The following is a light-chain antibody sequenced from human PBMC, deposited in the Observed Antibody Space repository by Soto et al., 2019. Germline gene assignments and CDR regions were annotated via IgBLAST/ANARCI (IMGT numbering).Light chain of an antibody. Sequence: QSALTQPASVSGSPGQSITISCTGTSSDVGAYNYVSWYQQSPGKAPKLMIYDVNKRPSGVSNRFSGSKSGNTASLTISGLQAEDEADFYCTSYTTSSTLVFGGGTKLTVL. CDR1: SSDVGAYNY. CDR3: TSYTTSSTLV. J-gene: IGLJ2*01. V-gene: IGLV2-14*01. CDR2: DVN.